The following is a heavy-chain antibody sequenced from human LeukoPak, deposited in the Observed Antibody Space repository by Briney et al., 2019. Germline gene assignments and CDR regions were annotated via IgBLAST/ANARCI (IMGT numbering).Heavy chain of an antibody. CDR3: ARDVNSGAGKDY. V-gene: IGHV3-53*01. CDR1: GFTVSSNY. D-gene: IGHD4-17*01. Sequence: GGSLRLSCAASGFTVSSNYMSWVRQAPGKGLEWVSVIYSGGSTYCADSVKGRFTISRDNSKNTLYLQMNSLRAEDTAVYYCARDVNSGAGKDYWGQGTLVTVSS. CDR2: IYSGGST. J-gene: IGHJ4*02.